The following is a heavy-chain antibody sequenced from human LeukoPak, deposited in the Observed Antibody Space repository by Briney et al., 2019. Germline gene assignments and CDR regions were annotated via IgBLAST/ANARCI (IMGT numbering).Heavy chain of an antibody. J-gene: IGHJ4*02. CDR2: IDPTDSYT. CDR1: GYTFTSYW. V-gene: IGHV5-10-1*01. D-gene: IGHD3-10*01. Sequence: GESLKISCKGSGYTFTSYWISWVRQMPGKGLEWMGMIDPTDSYTYYSPSFQGHVTISADKSISTAYLQWSSLKTSDTAMYYCARTAQDFYDSGSPDYWGQGTLVTVSS. CDR3: ARTAQDFYDSGSPDY.